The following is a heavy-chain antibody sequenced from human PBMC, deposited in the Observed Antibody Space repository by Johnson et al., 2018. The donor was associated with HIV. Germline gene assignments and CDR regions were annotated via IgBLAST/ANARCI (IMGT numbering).Heavy chain of an antibody. D-gene: IGHD5-18*01. V-gene: IGHV3-30*04. CDR1: GFTFSNYA. Sequence: QVQLVESGGGVVQPGRSLRLSCTASGFTFSNYAIHWVRQAPGKGLEWVTVISYDGSNQYYADSVKGRFTISRDNSKNTLYLQMNSLRADDTAVYYCARLPSGYSRDGFNIWGQGTMVTVSS. CDR2: ISYDGSNQ. J-gene: IGHJ3*02. CDR3: ARLPSGYSRDGFNI.